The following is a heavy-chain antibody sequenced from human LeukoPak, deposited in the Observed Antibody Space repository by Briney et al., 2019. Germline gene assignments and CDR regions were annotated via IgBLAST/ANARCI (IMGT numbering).Heavy chain of an antibody. V-gene: IGHV4-34*01. D-gene: IGHD3-22*01. CDR1: GGSFSGYY. CDR3: ARRDYYDSSGYWEAFDY. CDR2: INHSGST. J-gene: IGHJ4*02. Sequence: KPSETLSLTCAVYGGSFSGYYWSWIRQPPGKGLEWIGEINHSGSTNYNPSLKSRVTISVDTSKNQFSLKLSSVTAADTAVYCCARRDYYDSSGYWEAFDYWGQGTLVTVSS.